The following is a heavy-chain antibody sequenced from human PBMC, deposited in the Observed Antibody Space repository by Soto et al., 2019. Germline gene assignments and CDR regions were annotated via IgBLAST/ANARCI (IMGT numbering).Heavy chain of an antibody. V-gene: IGHV3-30-3*01. J-gene: IGHJ6*02. CDR1: GYTFSSNA. D-gene: IGHD6-25*01. CDR3: ARVSGGDYYYYYAMDV. Sequence: QEQLVESGGGVVQPGRSLRLSCEGSGYTFSSNAMHWVRQAPGKGLEWVAVISYDGSNKYYTDSVKGRFTISRDNSKNTLYLQMNSLRLEDTDVYRCARVSGGDYYYYYAMDVWGQGTTVTVSS. CDR2: ISYDGSNK.